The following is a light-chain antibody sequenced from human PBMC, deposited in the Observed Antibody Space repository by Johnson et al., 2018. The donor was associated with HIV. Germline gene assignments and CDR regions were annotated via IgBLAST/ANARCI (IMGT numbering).Light chain of an antibody. CDR3: GTWDTSLSAYV. J-gene: IGLJ1*01. Sequence: QSVLTQPPSVSAAPGQKVTISCSGSSSNIGNNYVSWYQQLPGTAPKLLISDNNKRPSGIPDRFSGSKSGTSATLVISGLQTGDEADYYCGTWDTSLSAYVFGTGPKVTVL. V-gene: IGLV1-51*01. CDR2: DNN. CDR1: SSNIGNNY.